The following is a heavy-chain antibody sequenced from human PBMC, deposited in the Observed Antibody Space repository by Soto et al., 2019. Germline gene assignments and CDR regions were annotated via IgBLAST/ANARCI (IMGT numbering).Heavy chain of an antibody. V-gene: IGHV3-33*01. Sequence: HPGGSLRLSCAASGFTFSSYGMHWVRQAPGKGLEWVAFIWHDGGNKFYAESVKGRFTISRDNSKNTLYLQMTSLSAEDTAMYYCARDGDVNTGFGKDYWFKGTLVIVSS. J-gene: IGHJ4*02. CDR1: GFTFSSYG. CDR2: IWHDGGNK. CDR3: ARDGDVNTGFGKDY. D-gene: IGHD3-16*01.